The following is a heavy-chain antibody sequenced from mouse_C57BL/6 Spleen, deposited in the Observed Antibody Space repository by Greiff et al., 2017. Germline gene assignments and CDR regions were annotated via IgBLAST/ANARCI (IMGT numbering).Heavy chain of an antibody. J-gene: IGHJ3*01. Sequence: VQLQQPGAELVMPGASVKLSCKASGYTFTSYWMHWVKQRPGQGLEWIGEIDPSDSYTNYNQKFKGKSTLTVDKSSSTAYMQLSSLTSEDSAVYYCASADYYGSTWFAYWGQGTLVTVSA. CDR2: IDPSDSYT. D-gene: IGHD1-1*01. CDR1: GYTFTSYW. V-gene: IGHV1-69*01. CDR3: ASADYYGSTWFAY.